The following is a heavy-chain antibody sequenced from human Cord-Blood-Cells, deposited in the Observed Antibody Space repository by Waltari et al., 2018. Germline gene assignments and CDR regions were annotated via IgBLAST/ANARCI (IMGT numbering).Heavy chain of an antibody. J-gene: IGHJ3*02. V-gene: IGHV4-39*07. Sequence: QLQLQESGPGLVKPSETLSLTCTVSGGSISSSSYYWGWIRQPPGKGLEWIGSTYYSGSTYYKPSLKRRVTIAVDTSKTQFALKQSSVTAADTAVYYCAILLEGELLRAFGIWGQGTMVTVSS. CDR2: TYYSGST. CDR1: GGSISSSSYY. CDR3: AILLEGELLRAFGI. D-gene: IGHD1-26*01.